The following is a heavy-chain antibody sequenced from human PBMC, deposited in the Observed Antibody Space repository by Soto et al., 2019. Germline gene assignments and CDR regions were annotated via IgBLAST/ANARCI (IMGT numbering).Heavy chain of an antibody. Sequence: QVQLVQSGAEVKKPGASVKVSCKASGYTFTSYAMHWVRQAPGQRLEWMGWINAGNGNTKYSQKFQGRVTITRDTSASTAYMELSSLRSEDTDVYYCARDPPQLSGGDCLLDYWGQGTLVTVSS. CDR1: GYTFTSYA. V-gene: IGHV1-3*01. J-gene: IGHJ4*02. CDR3: ARDPPQLSGGDCLLDY. CDR2: INAGNGNT. D-gene: IGHD2-21*01.